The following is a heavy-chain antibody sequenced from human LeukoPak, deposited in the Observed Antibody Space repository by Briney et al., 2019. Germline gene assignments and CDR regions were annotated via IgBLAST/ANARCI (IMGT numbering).Heavy chain of an antibody. CDR2: INPNSGGT. Sequence: GASVKVSCKASGYTFTGYYMHWVRQAPGQGLEWMGWINPNSGGTNYAQKFQGRVTMTRDTSISTAYMELSRLRTDDTAVYYCATGQEPTYYYYYCMDVWGKGTTVTVSS. V-gene: IGHV1-2*02. CDR1: GYTFTGYY. CDR3: ATGQEPTYYYYYCMDV. J-gene: IGHJ6*03. D-gene: IGHD1-14*01.